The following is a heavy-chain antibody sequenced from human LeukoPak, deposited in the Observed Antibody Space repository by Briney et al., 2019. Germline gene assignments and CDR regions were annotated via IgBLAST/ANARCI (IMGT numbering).Heavy chain of an antibody. J-gene: IGHJ4*02. CDR2: INHSGST. Sequence: SETLSLTCAVYGGSFSGYYWSWIRQPPGKGLEWIGEINHSGSTNYNPSLKSRVTISVDTSNNQFSLKLRSVTAADTAVYYCARGGYSYGYIDYWGQGTLVTVSS. CDR1: GGSFSGYY. CDR3: ARGGYSYGYIDY. V-gene: IGHV4-34*01. D-gene: IGHD5-18*01.